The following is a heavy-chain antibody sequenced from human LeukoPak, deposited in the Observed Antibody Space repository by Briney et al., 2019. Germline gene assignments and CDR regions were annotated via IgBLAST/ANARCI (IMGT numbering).Heavy chain of an antibody. V-gene: IGHV3-74*01. D-gene: IGHD3-3*01. CDR1: GFTFSKYW. Sequence: PGGSLRLSCRASGFTFSKYWMHWVRQAQGKGLVWVSRINSDGSYTNYADSVKGRFTISRDNAKNTLYLQMNSLRAEDTAVYYCARVTQVEDYDFWSGQPKDAAFDIWGQGTMVTVSS. CDR2: INSDGSYT. CDR3: ARVTQVEDYDFWSGQPKDAAFDI. J-gene: IGHJ3*02.